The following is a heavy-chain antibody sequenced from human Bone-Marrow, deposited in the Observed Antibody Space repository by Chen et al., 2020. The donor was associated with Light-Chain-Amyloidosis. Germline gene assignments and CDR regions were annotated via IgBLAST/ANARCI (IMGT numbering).Heavy chain of an antibody. CDR2: IKEDGSEK. CDR3: ARGTYYYGSGSYNWFDP. CDR1: GFTCSRYW. Sequence: EVQLVESGGGLVQAGGSLRLSCAASGFTCSRYWMSWVRQAPGKGLEWVTNIKEDGSEKYYVGSVKGRFTISRDNAKNSLYLQMNSLRAEDTAVYYCARGTYYYGSGSYNWFDPWGQGTLVTVSS. J-gene: IGHJ5*02. V-gene: IGHV3-7*01. D-gene: IGHD3-10*01.